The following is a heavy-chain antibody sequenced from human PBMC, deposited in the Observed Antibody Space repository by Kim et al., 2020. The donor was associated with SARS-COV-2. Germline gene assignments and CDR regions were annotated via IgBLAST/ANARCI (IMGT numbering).Heavy chain of an antibody. CDR3: TREVGVNAGLEGYYFSG. D-gene: IGHD3-16*01. Sequence: GGSLRLSCATSGVSFTSYWMSWVRQVPGKGLEWVANIKQDGSETYYVDSVKGRFTISRDNAKNSLYLQMSSLRAEDTAVYYCTREVGVNAGLEGYYFSG. CDR2: IKQDGSET. V-gene: IGHV3-7*01. CDR1: GVSFTSYW. J-gene: IGHJ6*01.